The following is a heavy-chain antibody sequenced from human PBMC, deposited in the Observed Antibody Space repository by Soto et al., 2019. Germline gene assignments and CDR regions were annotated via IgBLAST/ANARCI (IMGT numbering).Heavy chain of an antibody. V-gene: IGHV3-30-3*01. D-gene: IGHD3-3*01. J-gene: IGHJ6*02. CDR1: GFTFSSYA. Sequence: PGGSLRLSCAASGFTFSSYAMHWVRQAPGKGLEWVAVISYDGSNKYYADSVKGRFTISRDNSKNTLYLQMNSLRAEDTAVYYCARDSHDFWSGYWSRYYGMDVWGQGTTVTVSS. CDR3: ARDSHDFWSGYWSRYYGMDV. CDR2: ISYDGSNK.